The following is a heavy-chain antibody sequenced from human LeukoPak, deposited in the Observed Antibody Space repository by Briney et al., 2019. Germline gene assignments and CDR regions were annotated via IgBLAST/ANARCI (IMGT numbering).Heavy chain of an antibody. CDR1: GFTFSSYA. CDR3: ARNVRELRGLGYYYYMDV. V-gene: IGHV3-30-3*01. J-gene: IGHJ6*03. D-gene: IGHD1-26*01. Sequence: PGGSLRLSCAASGFTFSSYAMHWVRKAPGKGLEWVAVISYDGSNKYYADSVKGRFTISRDNSKNTLYLQMNSLRAEDTAVYYCARNVRELRGLGYYYYMDVWGKGTTVTVSS. CDR2: ISYDGSNK.